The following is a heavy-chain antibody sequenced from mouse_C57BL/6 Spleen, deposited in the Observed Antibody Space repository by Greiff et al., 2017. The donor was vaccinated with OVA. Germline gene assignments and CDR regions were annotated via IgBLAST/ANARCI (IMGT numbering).Heavy chain of an antibody. V-gene: IGHV1-53*01. Sequence: QVQLQQPGPELVKPGASVKLSCKASGYTFTSYWMHWVKPRPGQGLEWIGNINPSNGGTNYNEKFKSKATLTVDKSSSTAYMQLSSLTSEDSAVYEGARGRLGAWFAYWGQGTLVTVSA. CDR1: GYTFTSYW. D-gene: IGHD4-1*01. CDR2: INPSNGGT. CDR3: ARGRLGAWFAY. J-gene: IGHJ3*01.